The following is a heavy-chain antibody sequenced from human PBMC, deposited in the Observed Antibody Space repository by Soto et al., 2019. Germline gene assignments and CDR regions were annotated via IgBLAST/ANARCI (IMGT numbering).Heavy chain of an antibody. D-gene: IGHD2-15*01. V-gene: IGHV1-3*04. CDR1: GYTFTSYS. Sequence: ASVKVSCKASGYTFTSYSIHWVRQTPGQGLEWIGWINTDNGDAKYSQKFQDRVTVTRDTSATTAYMEVSSLCSEDTAVYYCARDQGCVVYWGVGTLVTVSS. CDR3: ARDQGCVVY. J-gene: IGHJ4*02. CDR2: INTDNGDA.